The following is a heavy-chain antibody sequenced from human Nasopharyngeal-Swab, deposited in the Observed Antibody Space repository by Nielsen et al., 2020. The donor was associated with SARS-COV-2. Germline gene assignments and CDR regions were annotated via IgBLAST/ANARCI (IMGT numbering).Heavy chain of an antibody. CDR2: IRSKAYGGTT. Sequence: WIRQPPGKGLEWVGFIRSKAYGGTTEYAASVKGRFTISRDDSKSIAYLQMNSLKTEDTAVYYCTREGYCSSTSCYVYYYYGMDVWGRGTTVTVSS. V-gene: IGHV3-49*02. CDR3: TREGYCSSTSCYVYYYYGMDV. D-gene: IGHD2-2*01. J-gene: IGHJ6*02.